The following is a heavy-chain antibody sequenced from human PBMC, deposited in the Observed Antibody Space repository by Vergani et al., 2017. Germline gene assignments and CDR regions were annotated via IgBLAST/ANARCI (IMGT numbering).Heavy chain of an antibody. Sequence: QVQLVESGGGLVKPGGSLRLSCAASGFTFSDYYMSWIRQAPGKGLEWVSYISSDGYTIHYADSVKGRFTISRDNAKNSLYLLMNSLRAEDTAVYYCARVLRSWNHNSVNDYWGQGTLVTVSS. D-gene: IGHD1-1*01. V-gene: IGHV3-11*01. CDR1: GFTFSDYY. CDR2: ISSDGYTI. CDR3: ARVLRSWNHNSVNDY. J-gene: IGHJ4*01.